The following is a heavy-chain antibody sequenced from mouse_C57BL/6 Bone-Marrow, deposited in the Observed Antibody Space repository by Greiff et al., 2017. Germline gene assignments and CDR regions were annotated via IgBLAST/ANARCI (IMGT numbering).Heavy chain of an antibody. CDR1: GFSLTSYG. V-gene: IGHV2-2*01. CDR3: ARHPSY. J-gene: IGHJ3*01. Sequence: QVQLQQSGPGLVQPSQSLSITCTVSGFSLTSYGVHWVRQSPGTGLEWLGVIWSGGSTDYNAAFISRLSISKDNSKSQVFFKMNSLQADDTAIYYCARHPSYWGQGTLVTVSA. CDR2: IWSGGST.